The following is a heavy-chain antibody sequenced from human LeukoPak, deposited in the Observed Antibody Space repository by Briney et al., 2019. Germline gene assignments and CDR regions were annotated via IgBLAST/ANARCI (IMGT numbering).Heavy chain of an antibody. D-gene: IGHD2-15*01. V-gene: IGHV4-30-2*01. CDR3: ARTRPYCSGGSCYSSAAFDI. J-gene: IGHJ3*02. Sequence: PSETLSLTCAVSGGSISSGGYSWSWIRQPPGKGLEWIGYIYHSGSTYYNPSLKSRVTISVDRSKNQFSPKLSSVTAADTAVYYRARTRPYCSGGSCYSSAAFDIWGQGTMVTVSS. CDR2: IYHSGST. CDR1: GGSISSGGYS.